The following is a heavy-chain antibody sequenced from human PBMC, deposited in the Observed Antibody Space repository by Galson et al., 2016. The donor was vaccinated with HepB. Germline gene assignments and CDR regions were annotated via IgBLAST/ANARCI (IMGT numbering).Heavy chain of an antibody. D-gene: IGHD2-2*02. V-gene: IGHV5-51*01. CDR3: ARRGSVNLGSYNGMDV. CDR1: GYTFTSNW. CDR2: VHPSDSDT. Sequence: QSGAEVKKPGESLKISCKGSGYTFTSNWIGWVRQMPGKGLEWMGIVHPSDSDTRYSPSFQGQVTFSVDKSVNTAYLRWSSLKASDTAIYYCARRGSVNLGSYNGMDVWGQGTTVTVSS. J-gene: IGHJ6*02.